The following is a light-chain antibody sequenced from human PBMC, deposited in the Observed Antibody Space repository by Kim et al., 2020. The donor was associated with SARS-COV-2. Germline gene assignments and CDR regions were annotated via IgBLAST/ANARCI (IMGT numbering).Light chain of an antibody. Sequence: IVLTQSPATLSLSPGERATLSRRASQSVSSYLAWYQQKPGQAPRLLIYDASNRATGIPARFSGSGSGTDFTLTISSLEPEDFAVYYCQQRSNWPPLTFGGGTKVEIK. CDR1: QSVSSY. CDR2: DAS. V-gene: IGKV3-11*01. CDR3: QQRSNWPPLT. J-gene: IGKJ4*01.